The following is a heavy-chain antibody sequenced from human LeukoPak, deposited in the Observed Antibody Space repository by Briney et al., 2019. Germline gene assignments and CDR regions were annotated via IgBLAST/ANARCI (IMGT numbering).Heavy chain of an antibody. Sequence: ASVKVSCKASGGTFSSYAISWVRQAPGQGLEWMGGIIPIFGTANYAQKFQGRVTITADESTSTAYMELSSLRSEDTAVYYCARDPIGSSSQYYFDYWGQGTLVTVSS. D-gene: IGHD6-6*01. CDR2: IIPIFGTA. V-gene: IGHV1-69*13. CDR1: GGTFSSYA. J-gene: IGHJ4*02. CDR3: ARDPIGSSSQYYFDY.